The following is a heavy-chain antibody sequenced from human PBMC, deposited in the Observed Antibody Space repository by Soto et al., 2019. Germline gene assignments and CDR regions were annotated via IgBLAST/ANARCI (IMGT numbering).Heavy chain of an antibody. J-gene: IGHJ6*02. CDR2: IMPLYAKP. D-gene: IGHD6-13*01. CDR1: GGTFNTYT. V-gene: IGHV1-69*01. CDR3: ARETPSAAAAYYYYGLDV. Sequence: QVQLVQSGAEVKKPGSSVKVSCKASGGTFNTYTISWVRQVPGQGLEWMGGIMPLYAKPTYAQPFLGRLTIAADEHTSTVYMELSSLRSEDTALYYCARETPSAAAAYYYYGLDVWGQGTTVTVPS.